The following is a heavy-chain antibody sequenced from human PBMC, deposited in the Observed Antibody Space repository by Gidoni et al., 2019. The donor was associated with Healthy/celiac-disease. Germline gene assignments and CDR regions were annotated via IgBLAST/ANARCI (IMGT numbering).Heavy chain of an antibody. D-gene: IGHD3-22*01. CDR2: INPSGGST. V-gene: IGHV1-46*01. J-gene: IGHJ1*01. CDR1: GYTFTSYY. Sequence: QVQMVQSGAEVKKPGASVKVSCKASGYTFTSYYMHWVRQAPGQGLEWMGIINPSGGSTSYAQKFQGRVTMTRDTSTSTVYMELSSLRSEDTAVYYCARVRGHYYDSSGYNQGEYFQHWGQGTLVTVSS. CDR3: ARVRGHYYDSSGYNQGEYFQH.